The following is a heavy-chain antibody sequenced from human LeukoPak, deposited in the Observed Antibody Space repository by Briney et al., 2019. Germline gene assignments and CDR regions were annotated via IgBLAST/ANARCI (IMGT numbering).Heavy chain of an antibody. J-gene: IGHJ4*02. CDR3: ARGGAGPGHSSSWYDY. D-gene: IGHD6-13*01. Sequence: ASVKVSCKASGYTFTSYGISWVRQAPGQGLEWMGWISAYNGNTHYAQKLQGRVTMTTDTSTTTAYMGLRSLRSDDTAVYYCARGGAGPGHSSSWYDYWGQGTLVTVSS. CDR2: ISAYNGNT. CDR1: GYTFTSYG. V-gene: IGHV1-18*01.